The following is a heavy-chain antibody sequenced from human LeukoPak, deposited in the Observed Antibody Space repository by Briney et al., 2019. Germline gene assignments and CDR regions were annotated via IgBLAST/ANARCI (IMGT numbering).Heavy chain of an antibody. J-gene: IGHJ4*02. CDR1: GGSFSGYY. CDR3: ASYTAGGGGLDY. CDR2: INHSGST. V-gene: IGHV4-34*01. Sequence: SETLSLTCAVYGGSFSGYYWSWIRQPPGKGLEWIGEINHSGSTNYNPSLKSRVTISVDTSKNQFSLKLSSVTAADTAVYYCASYTAGGGGLDYWGQGALVTVSS. D-gene: IGHD5-18*01.